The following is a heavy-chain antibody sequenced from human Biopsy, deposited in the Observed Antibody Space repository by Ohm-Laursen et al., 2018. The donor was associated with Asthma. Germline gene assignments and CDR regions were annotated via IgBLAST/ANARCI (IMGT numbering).Heavy chain of an antibody. V-gene: IGHV1-3*01. J-gene: IGHJ3*01. Sequence: SVKVSCKASGYTFISFAIHWVRQAPGQRLEWMGWINAGDGNTKYSQKFQGRVTITRDTSASTAYMELRSLRSEDTATYYCARTYYDFLTGQVKDVFGVWGQGTMVTVSS. D-gene: IGHD3-9*01. CDR1: GYTFISFA. CDR2: INAGDGNT. CDR3: ARTYYDFLTGQVKDVFGV.